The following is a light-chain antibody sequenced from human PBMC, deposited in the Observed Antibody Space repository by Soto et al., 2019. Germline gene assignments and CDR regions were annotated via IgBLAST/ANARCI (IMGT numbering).Light chain of an antibody. CDR3: QQYSSYSWT. CDR1: QSISSW. V-gene: IGKV1-5*01. CDR2: DAS. Sequence: DIQMTQSPSTLSASVGDRVTITCRASQSISSWLAWYQQKPGKAPKLLIYDASTLESGVPSRFSGSVSGTEFTHPCHSRQPDDFATYCCQQYSSYSWTFGQGNKVEIK. J-gene: IGKJ1*01.